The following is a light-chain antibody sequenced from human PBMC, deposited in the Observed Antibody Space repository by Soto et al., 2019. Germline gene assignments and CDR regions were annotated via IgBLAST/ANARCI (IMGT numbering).Light chain of an antibody. CDR3: QHYHSDPWT. CDR1: QSIRSW. V-gene: IGKV1-5*01. Sequence: DIQMTQSPSTLSASVGDRVTITCRASQSIRSWLAWYQWKPGKAPKLLIYGASSLESGVPLRFSGSGSGPEFTLTIIRLQPDDFATYDCQHYHSDPWTFGQGTKVEVK. CDR2: GAS. J-gene: IGKJ1*01.